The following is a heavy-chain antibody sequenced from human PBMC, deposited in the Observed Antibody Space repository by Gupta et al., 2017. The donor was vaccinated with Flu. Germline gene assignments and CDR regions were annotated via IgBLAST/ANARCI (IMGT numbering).Heavy chain of an antibody. CDR2: ISSSGSTI. V-gene: IGHV3-48*03. Sequence: ASGFTFTTYAFMWVRQAPRKGLEWLSYISSSGSTIYYADSVKGRFTISRDDAKDSLYLQMNSLRAEDTAVYYCAPAAPHFDYWGQGALVAVSS. D-gene: IGHD2-15*01. CDR1: GFTFTTYA. J-gene: IGHJ4*02. CDR3: APAAPHFDY.